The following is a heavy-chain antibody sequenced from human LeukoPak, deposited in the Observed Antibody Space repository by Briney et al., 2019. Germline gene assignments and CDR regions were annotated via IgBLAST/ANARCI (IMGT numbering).Heavy chain of an antibody. V-gene: IGHV4-39*07. D-gene: IGHD3-22*01. J-gene: IGHJ3*02. CDR1: GGSISSYY. CDR3: ARNPLDSSGYSEAFVI. Sequence: SETLSLTCTVSGGSISSYYWGWIRQPPGKGLEWIGSIYYSGSTYYNPSLKSRVTISVDTSKNQFSLKLSSVTAADTAVDYCARNPLDSSGYSEAFVIWGQGTMVTVSS. CDR2: IYYSGST.